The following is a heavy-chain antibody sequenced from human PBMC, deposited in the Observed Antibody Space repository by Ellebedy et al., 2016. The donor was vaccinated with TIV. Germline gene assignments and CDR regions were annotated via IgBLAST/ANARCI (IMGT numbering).Heavy chain of an antibody. CDR3: ARNLVGEY. V-gene: IGHV3-23*01. Sequence: GEFLKISXAASGFTFSSYAMSWVRQAPGKGLEWVSAISGSGGSTYYADSVKGRFTISRDNSKNTLYLQMNSLRDEDTAVYYCARNLVGEYWGQGTLVTVSS. J-gene: IGHJ4*02. CDR1: GFTFSSYA. D-gene: IGHD1-26*01. CDR2: ISGSGGST.